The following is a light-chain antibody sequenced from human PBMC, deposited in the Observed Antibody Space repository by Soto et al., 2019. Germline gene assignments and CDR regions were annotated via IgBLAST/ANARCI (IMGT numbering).Light chain of an antibody. CDR1: SSYVGGYNF. CDR2: EVS. J-gene: IGLJ3*02. CDR3: SSYAGRNNLV. V-gene: IGLV2-8*01. Sequence: SALTQPPSASGSPGQSVTISCTGTSSYVGGYNFVSWYQQHPGKAPKLMIYEVSQRPSGVSDRFSGSKSGNTASLTVSGLQAEDEADYYCSSYAGRNNLVFGGGTKVTVL.